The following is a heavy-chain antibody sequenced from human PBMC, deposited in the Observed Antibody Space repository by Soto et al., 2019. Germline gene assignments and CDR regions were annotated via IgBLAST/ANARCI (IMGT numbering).Heavy chain of an antibody. D-gene: IGHD3-3*01. CDR1: GGSFSGYY. V-gene: IGHV4-34*01. CDR3: ARGVIITIFGVVIIHYYGMDV. J-gene: IGHJ6*02. CDR2: INHSGST. Sequence: PSETLSLTCAVYGGSFSGYYWSWIRQPPAEGLEWIGEINHSGSTNSNPSLKSRVTISVDTSKNQFSLKLSSVTAADTAVYYCARGVIITIFGVVIIHYYGMDVWGQGTTVTVSS.